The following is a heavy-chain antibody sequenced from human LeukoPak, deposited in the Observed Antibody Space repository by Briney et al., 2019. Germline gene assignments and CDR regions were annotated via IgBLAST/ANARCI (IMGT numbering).Heavy chain of an antibody. CDR3: ARRAGGYSHPYDY. V-gene: IGHV3-53*01. D-gene: IGHD4-23*01. CDR2: IYSGGTT. J-gene: IGHJ4*02. CDR1: GFTVSSNY. Sequence: GSLRLSCAVSGFTVSSNYMSWVRQAPGKGLEWVSLIYSGGTTYYAYSVKGRFTISRDNSNNTLYLQMNSLRAEDTAVYYCARRAGGYSHPYDYWGQGILVSVSS.